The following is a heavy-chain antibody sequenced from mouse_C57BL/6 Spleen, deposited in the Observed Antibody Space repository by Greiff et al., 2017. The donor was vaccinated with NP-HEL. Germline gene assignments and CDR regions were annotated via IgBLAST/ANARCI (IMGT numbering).Heavy chain of an antibody. CDR2: IDPNSGGT. CDR1: GYTFTSYW. Sequence: VQLQQPGAELVKPGASVKLSCKASGYTFTSYWMHWVKQRPGRGLEWIGRIDPNSGGTKYNEKFKSKATLTVDKPSSTAYMQLSSLTSEDSAVYYCAREGDYYGSSTGWFAYWGQGTLVTVSA. V-gene: IGHV1-72*01. J-gene: IGHJ3*01. D-gene: IGHD1-1*01. CDR3: AREGDYYGSSTGWFAY.